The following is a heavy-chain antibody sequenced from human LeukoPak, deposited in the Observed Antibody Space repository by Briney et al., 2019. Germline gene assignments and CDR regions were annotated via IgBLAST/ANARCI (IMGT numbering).Heavy chain of an antibody. CDR3: ARDPLSYDSSGYPEHSYYFDY. V-gene: IGHV1-69*13. J-gene: IGHJ4*02. D-gene: IGHD3-22*01. Sequence: VASVKVSCTASGGTFSSYAISWVRQAPGQGLEWMGGIIPIFGTANYAQKFQGRVTITADESTSTAYMELSSLRSEDTAVYYCARDPLSYDSSGYPEHSYYFDYWGQGTLVTVSS. CDR1: GGTFSSYA. CDR2: IIPIFGTA.